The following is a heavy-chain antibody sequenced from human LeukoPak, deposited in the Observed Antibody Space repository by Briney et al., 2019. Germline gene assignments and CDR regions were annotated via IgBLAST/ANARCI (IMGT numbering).Heavy chain of an antibody. D-gene: IGHD3-3*01. J-gene: IGHJ4*02. CDR1: GYTFTSYG. V-gene: IGHV1-18*01. CDR2: ISAYNGNT. Sequence: ASVKVSCKASGYTFTSYGISWVRQAPGQGLEWMGWISAYNGNTNYAQKLQGRVTMTTGTSTSTAYMELRSLRSDDTAVYYCARADYDFWSGYHNFDYWGQGTLVTVSS. CDR3: ARADYDFWSGYHNFDY.